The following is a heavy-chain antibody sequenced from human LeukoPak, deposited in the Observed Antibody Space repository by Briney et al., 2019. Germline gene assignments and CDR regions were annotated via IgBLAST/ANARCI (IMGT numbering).Heavy chain of an antibody. Sequence: GGSLRLSCEASGFTFSAYAMTWVRQAPGQGLEWVSSIGSDNKPHYSESVKGRFTISRDNARKSLYLQMNSLRDEDTAVYYCARDNVGATPFDYWGQGTLVTVSS. CDR3: ARDNVGATPFDY. CDR1: GFTFSAYA. J-gene: IGHJ4*02. CDR2: IGSDNKP. V-gene: IGHV3-69-1*01. D-gene: IGHD1-26*01.